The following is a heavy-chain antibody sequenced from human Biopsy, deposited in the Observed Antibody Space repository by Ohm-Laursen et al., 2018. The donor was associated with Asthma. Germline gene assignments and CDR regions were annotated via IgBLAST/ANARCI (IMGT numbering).Heavy chain of an antibody. V-gene: IGHV4-31*03. CDR2: IHHSGTS. CDR1: GDSITSGGCC. CDR3: ARIPRRSGSYFVDH. J-gene: IGHJ4*02. D-gene: IGHD3-22*01. Sequence: TLSLTCTVSGDSITSGGCCWNWIRQHPGKGLEWIGYIHHSGTSYFNPSLKSRVSFSRDTSKNQFSLRLSSVTAADTAMYYCARIPRRSGSYFVDHWGQGTLVIVSS.